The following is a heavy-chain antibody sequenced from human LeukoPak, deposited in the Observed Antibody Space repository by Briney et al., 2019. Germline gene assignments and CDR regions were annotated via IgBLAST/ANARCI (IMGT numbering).Heavy chain of an antibody. CDR3: ARSISGGYMSFDI. V-gene: IGHV3-11*04. J-gene: IGHJ3*02. CDR2: VSSSSRSR. Sequence: GGSLRLSCAASGFNFNDHYMSWIRQPPGEGLGWISYVSSSSRSRNIADSVRGRFARSTDNTKNAMYLQMIRLRAEDTAVNYCARSISGGYMSFDIWGQGTMVTVSS. CDR1: GFNFNDHY. D-gene: IGHD3-22*01.